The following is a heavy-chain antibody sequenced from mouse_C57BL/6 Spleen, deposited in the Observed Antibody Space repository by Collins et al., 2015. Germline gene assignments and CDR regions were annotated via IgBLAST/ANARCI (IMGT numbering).Heavy chain of an antibody. CDR3: ASPDYADAMDY. V-gene: IGHV3-6*01. Sequence: DVQLQESGPGLVKPSQSLSLTCSVTGYSITSGYYWNWIRQFPGNKLEWMGYISYDGSNNYNPSLKNRISITRDTSKNQFSLKLNSVTTEDTATYYCASPDYADAMDYWGQGTSVTVSS. D-gene: IGHD2-4*01. J-gene: IGHJ4*01. CDR1: GYSITSGYY. CDR2: ISYDGSN.